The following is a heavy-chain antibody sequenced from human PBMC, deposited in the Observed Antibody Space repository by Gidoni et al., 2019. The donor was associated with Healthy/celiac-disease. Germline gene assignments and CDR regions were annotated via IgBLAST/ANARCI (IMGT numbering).Heavy chain of an antibody. CDR3: ARDGDFGVVSGNPYYYYGMDV. D-gene: IGHD3-3*01. CDR2: IWYDGSNK. Sequence: QVQLVESGGGVVQPGRFLRLSCAASGFTFSSYGMNWVRQAPVKGLEWVAVIWYDGSNKYYADSVKGRFTISRDNSKNTLYLQMNSLRAEDTAVYYCARDGDFGVVSGNPYYYYGMDVWGQGTTVTVSS. J-gene: IGHJ6*02. V-gene: IGHV3-33*01. CDR1: GFTFSSYG.